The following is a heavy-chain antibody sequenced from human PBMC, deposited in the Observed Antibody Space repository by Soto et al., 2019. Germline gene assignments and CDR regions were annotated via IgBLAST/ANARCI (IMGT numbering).Heavy chain of an antibody. V-gene: IGHV4-39*01. Sequence: SETLSLTCTVSGFSLSSSSYYWGWIRQPPGKGLEWIGSIYYSGSTYYNPSLKSRVTISVDTSKNQFSLKLSSVTAADTAVYYCARLVTLFGVVILGYCDLCGGSTPVTVSS. CDR3: ARLVTLFGVVILGYCDL. J-gene: IGHJ2*01. CDR2: IYYSGST. D-gene: IGHD3-3*01. CDR1: GFSLSSSSYY.